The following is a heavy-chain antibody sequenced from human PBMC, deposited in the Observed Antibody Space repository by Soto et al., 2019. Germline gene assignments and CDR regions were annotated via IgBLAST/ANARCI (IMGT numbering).Heavy chain of an antibody. V-gene: IGHV1-58*01. Sequence: SVKVSCKASGFTFTSSAVQWVRQALGQRLEWIGWIAVGSGNTNYAQKFQERVTITRDMSTSTAYMELSSLRSEDTAVYYCAAYDSIAWKFDYWGQGTLVTVSS. CDR1: GFTFTSSA. CDR2: IAVGSGNT. D-gene: IGHD3-22*01. J-gene: IGHJ4*02. CDR3: AAYDSIAWKFDY.